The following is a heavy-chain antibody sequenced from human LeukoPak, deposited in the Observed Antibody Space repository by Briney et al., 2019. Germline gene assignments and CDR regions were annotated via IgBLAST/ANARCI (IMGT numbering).Heavy chain of an antibody. CDR1: GGSISSSSYY. J-gene: IGHJ4*02. CDR3: ARSDSGYDLAAFDY. CDR2: IYYSGST. Sequence: SETLSLTCTVSGGSISSSSYYWGWIRQPPGKGLEWIGSIYYSGSTYYNPSLKSRVTISVDTSKNQFSLKLSSVTAADTAVYYCARSDSGYDLAAFDYWGPGTLVTVSS. V-gene: IGHV4-39*01. D-gene: IGHD5-12*01.